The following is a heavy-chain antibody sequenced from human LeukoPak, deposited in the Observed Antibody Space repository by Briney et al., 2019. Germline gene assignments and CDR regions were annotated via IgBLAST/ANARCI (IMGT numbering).Heavy chain of an antibody. J-gene: IGHJ4*02. CDR3: ARGLGGGYDSFDY. CDR1: GYTLTELS. Sequence: ASVKVSCKVSGYTLTELSMHWVRQAPGQGLEWMGWINPNSGGTNYAQKFQGRVTMTRDTSISTAYMELSRLRSDDTAVYYRARGLGGGYDSFDYWGQGTLVTVSS. CDR2: INPNSGGT. D-gene: IGHD5-12*01. V-gene: IGHV1-2*02.